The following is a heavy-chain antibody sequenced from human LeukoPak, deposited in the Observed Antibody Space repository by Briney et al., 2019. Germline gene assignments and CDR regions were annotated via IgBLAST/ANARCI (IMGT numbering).Heavy chain of an antibody. CDR3: TRGGSSSSGSLRY. CDR2: THHSGRI. J-gene: IGHJ4*02. CDR1: GDSLSSSY. Sequence: SETLSLTCTVSGDSLSSSYWAWIRQSPGKGLEWIGYTHHSGRINYSPSLSSRVTISVDTSKSQFSLKLSSVTAADTAVYYCTRGGSSSSGSLRYWGQGTLVTVSS. V-gene: IGHV4-59*01. D-gene: IGHD6-13*01.